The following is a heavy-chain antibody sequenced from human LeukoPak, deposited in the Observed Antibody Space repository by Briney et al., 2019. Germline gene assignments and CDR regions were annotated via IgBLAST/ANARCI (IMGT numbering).Heavy chain of an antibody. CDR1: GYTLTGYY. J-gene: IGHJ5*02. V-gene: IGHV1-2*02. CDR2: INPNSGGT. CDR3: AREVQQLVNNWFDP. Sequence: GASVKVSCKASGYTLTGYYMHWVRRAPGQGLEWMGWINPNSGGTNYAQKFQGRVTMTRDTSISTAYMELSRLRSDDTAVYYCAREVQQLVNNWFDPWGQGTLVTVSS. D-gene: IGHD6-6*01.